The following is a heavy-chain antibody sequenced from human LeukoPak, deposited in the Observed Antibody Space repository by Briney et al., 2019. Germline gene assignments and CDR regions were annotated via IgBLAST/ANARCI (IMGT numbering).Heavy chain of an antibody. CDR3: AVVVVPAADSVAFDI. J-gene: IGHJ3*02. V-gene: IGHV4-61*01. Sequence: SETLSLTCTVSGDSVSSGSDYRSWIRQPPGKGLEWIGYIYYSGSTKYNPSLKSRVTISVDTSKNQFSLKLSSVTAADTAVYYCAVVVVPAADSVAFDIWGQGTMVTVSS. D-gene: IGHD2-2*01. CDR1: GDSVSSGSDY. CDR2: IYYSGST.